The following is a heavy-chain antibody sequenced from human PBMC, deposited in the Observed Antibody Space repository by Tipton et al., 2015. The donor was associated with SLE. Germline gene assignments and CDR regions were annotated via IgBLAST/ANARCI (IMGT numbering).Heavy chain of an antibody. Sequence: SLRLSCAASGFTFSTYTMHWVRQAPGKGLEWVAVISYDGSNKYYAGSVKGRFTISRDNSKNTLYLQMNSLRAEDTAVFYCAAELELQCFDYWGQGTLVTVSS. CDR1: GFTFSTYT. CDR3: AAELELQCFDY. D-gene: IGHD1-7*01. CDR2: ISYDGSNK. J-gene: IGHJ4*02. V-gene: IGHV3-30*04.